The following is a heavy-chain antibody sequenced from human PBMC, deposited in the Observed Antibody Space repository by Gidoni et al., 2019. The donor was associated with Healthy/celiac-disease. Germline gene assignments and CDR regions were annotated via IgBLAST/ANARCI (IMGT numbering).Heavy chain of an antibody. Sequence: QVQLVESGGGLVKPGGSLRLSCAASGFPFSDYYMSWIRQAPGKGLEWVSYISSSSSYTNYADSVKGRFTISRDNAKNSLYLQMNSLRAEDTAVYYCARMWVATPPWSVGASDAFDIWGQGTMVTVSS. V-gene: IGHV3-11*05. CDR2: ISSSSSYT. D-gene: IGHD5-12*01. CDR1: GFPFSDYY. J-gene: IGHJ3*02. CDR3: ARMWVATPPWSVGASDAFDI.